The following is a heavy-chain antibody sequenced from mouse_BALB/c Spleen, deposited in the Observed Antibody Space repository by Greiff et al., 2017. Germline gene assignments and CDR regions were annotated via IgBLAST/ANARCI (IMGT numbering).Heavy chain of an antibody. J-gene: IGHJ2*01. CDR3: AREEQNYFDY. V-gene: IGHV5-9-1*01. CDR2: ISSGGSYT. Sequence: EVMLVESGGGLVKPGGSLKLSCAASGFTFSSYAMSWVRQTPEKRLEWVATISSGGSYTYYPDSVKGRFTISRDNAKNTLYLQMSSLRSEDTAMYYCAREEQNYFDYWGQGTTLTVSS. CDR1: GFTFSSYA.